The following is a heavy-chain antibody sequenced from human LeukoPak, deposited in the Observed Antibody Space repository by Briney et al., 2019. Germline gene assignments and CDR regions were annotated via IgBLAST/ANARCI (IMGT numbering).Heavy chain of an antibody. CDR3: AKDYSKTSYYGSGTYYRPNWFDP. Sequence: PGGSLRLSCAASGFTFKNYGMHWVRQAPGKGLEWVAFIRYDGSDKYYADFVKGRFTISRDNSKNTLYLQMNSLRPEDTAVYYCAKDYSKTSYYGSGTYYRPNWFDPWGQGTLVIVSS. V-gene: IGHV3-30*02. J-gene: IGHJ5*02. D-gene: IGHD3-10*01. CDR1: GFTFKNYG. CDR2: IRYDGSDK.